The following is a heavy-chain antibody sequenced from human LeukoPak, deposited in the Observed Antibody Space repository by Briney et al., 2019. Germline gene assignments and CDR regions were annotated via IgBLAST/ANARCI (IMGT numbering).Heavy chain of an antibody. CDR3: AKDSYDSSGSRYDY. Sequence: GGSLRLSCAASGFTFSDYAMSWVRQAPGKGLEWVSAISGTGGSTWYADSVKGRVTISRDNSKNTLYLQMNSLKAEDTAVYYCAKDSYDSSGSRYDYWGQGTLVTVSS. V-gene: IGHV3-23*01. CDR1: GFTFSDYA. J-gene: IGHJ4*02. D-gene: IGHD3-22*01. CDR2: ISGTGGST.